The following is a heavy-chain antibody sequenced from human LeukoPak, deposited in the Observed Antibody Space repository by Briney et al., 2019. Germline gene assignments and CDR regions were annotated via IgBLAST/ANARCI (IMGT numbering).Heavy chain of an antibody. V-gene: IGHV3-33*06. Sequence: GGSLRLSCAASGFSFSSYGMHWVRQAPGKGLEWVAVIWYDGSKKYYADSVKGRFTISRDNSKNTLYLQMNSLRAEDTAVYYCAKPISAGYSSGWFPYYFDYWGQGTLVTVSS. CDR2: IWYDGSKK. CDR1: GFSFSSYG. CDR3: AKPISAGYSSGWFPYYFDY. D-gene: IGHD6-19*01. J-gene: IGHJ4*02.